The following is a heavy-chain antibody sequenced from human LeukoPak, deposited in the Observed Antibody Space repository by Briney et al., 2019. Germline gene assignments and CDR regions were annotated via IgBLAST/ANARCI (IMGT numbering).Heavy chain of an antibody. CDR1: GFTFSNFG. J-gene: IGHJ4*02. V-gene: IGHV3-23*01. Sequence: GGSLRLSCAASGFTFSNFGISWVRQAPGKGLEWVSAISDSGDSTYYADSVKGRFTVSRDNSKNTLYLQMNSLRAEDTAVYYCARDRLGEVFDYWGQGTLVTVSS. CDR2: ISDSGDST. CDR3: ARDRLGEVFDY. D-gene: IGHD3-16*01.